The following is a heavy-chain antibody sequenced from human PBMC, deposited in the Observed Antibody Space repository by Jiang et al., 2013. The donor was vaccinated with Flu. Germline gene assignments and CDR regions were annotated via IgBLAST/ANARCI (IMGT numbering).Heavy chain of an antibody. D-gene: IGHD2-2*01. J-gene: IGHJ4*02. CDR3: ARHGGTCSSTSCYLDY. Sequence: PSDSYTNYSPSFQGHVTISADKSISTAYLQWSSLKASDTAMYYCARHGGTCSSTSCYLDYWGQGTLVTVSS. V-gene: IGHV5-10-1*01. CDR2: PSDSYT.